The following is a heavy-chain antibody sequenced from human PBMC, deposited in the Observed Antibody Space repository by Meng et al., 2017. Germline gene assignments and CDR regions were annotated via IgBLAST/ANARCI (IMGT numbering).Heavy chain of an antibody. D-gene: IGHD6-19*01. CDR2: ISYDGSNK. CDR3: SRATGGIAVSSTGGY. CDR1: GFTFTDSA. Sequence: SLKISCAASGFTFTDSAMHWVRQAPGKGLEWVAVISYDGSNKYYADSLKGRFTISRDNSKNTLYLQMNSLRAEDTAVYFCSRATGGIAVSSTGGYWGQGTLVTVSS. J-gene: IGHJ4*02. V-gene: IGHV3-30*04.